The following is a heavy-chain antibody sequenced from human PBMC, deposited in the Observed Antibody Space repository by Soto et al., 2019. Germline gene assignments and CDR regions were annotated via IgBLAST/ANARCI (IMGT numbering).Heavy chain of an antibody. Sequence: SETLSLTCTVSGGSISSGGYYWSWIRQHPGKGLEWIGYIYYSGSTYYNPSLKSRVTISVDTSKNQFSLKLSSVTAADTAVYYCGRAEAPTFRFLGYASGGLDPCGQGTLVTFSS. CDR3: GRAEAPTFRFLGYASGGLDP. D-gene: IGHD3-3*01. V-gene: IGHV4-31*03. J-gene: IGHJ5*02. CDR2: IYYSGST. CDR1: GGSISSGGYY.